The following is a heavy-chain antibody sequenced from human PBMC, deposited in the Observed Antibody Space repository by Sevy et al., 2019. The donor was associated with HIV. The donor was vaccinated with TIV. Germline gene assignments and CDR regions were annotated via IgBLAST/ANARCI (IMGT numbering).Heavy chain of an antibody. Sequence: GGCLRLSCAATAFTFSSYDMHWVRQVAGKGLEWVSSIGLSGDTYFAGSVKGRFTISRDNVKNYLYLQMSSLRAGYMAVYYCARETAADAFDVWGQGTFVTVSS. CDR3: ARETAADAFDV. CDR2: IGLSGDT. J-gene: IGHJ3*01. D-gene: IGHD6-13*01. CDR1: AFTFSSYD. V-gene: IGHV3-13*01.